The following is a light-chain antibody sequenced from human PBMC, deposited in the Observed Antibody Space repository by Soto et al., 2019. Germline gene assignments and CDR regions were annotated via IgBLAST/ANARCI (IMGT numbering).Light chain of an antibody. CDR2: DDS. V-gene: IGLV3-21*02. CDR1: NIGSKS. CDR3: QVWDSSGHFV. Sequence: SYELTQPPSVSVAPRQTARVTCGGNNIGSKSVHWYQQKPGQAPVLVVYDDSGRPSGIAERVSGSNSGNTATLTISRVEAGDEADYYCQVWDSSGHFVFGTGTKVTVL. J-gene: IGLJ1*01.